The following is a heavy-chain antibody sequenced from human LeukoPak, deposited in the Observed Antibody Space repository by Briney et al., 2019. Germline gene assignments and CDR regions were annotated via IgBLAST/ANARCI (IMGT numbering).Heavy chain of an antibody. J-gene: IGHJ5*02. CDR2: MYTSGTT. CDR3: ARDRGDGFMAFDP. V-gene: IGHV4-4*07. D-gene: IGHD5-24*01. Sequence: PSETLSLTCTVSGGSISSYYWSWIRQPAGKGLEWIGHMYTSGTTNYNPSLKSRVTISVDTSKNQFSLKLSSVTAADTAVYYCARDRGDGFMAFDPWGQGTLVTVSS. CDR1: GGSISSYY.